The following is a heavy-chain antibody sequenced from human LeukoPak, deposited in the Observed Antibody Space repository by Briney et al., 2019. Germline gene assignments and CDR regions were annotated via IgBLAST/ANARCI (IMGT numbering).Heavy chain of an antibody. CDR2: IYPGDSDT. J-gene: IGHJ4*02. Sequence: GESLKISCKASGYTFANYWIAWVRQTPGKGLEWMGIIYPGDSDTKYSPSFQGQVTISADKSISTAYLQWSSLKASDAAMYYCARPLAAGFPFDYWGQGTLVTVSS. V-gene: IGHV5-51*01. CDR3: ARPLAAGFPFDY. D-gene: IGHD6-13*01. CDR1: GYTFANYW.